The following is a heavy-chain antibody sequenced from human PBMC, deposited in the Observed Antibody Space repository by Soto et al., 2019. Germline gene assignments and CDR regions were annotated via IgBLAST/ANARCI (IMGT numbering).Heavy chain of an antibody. V-gene: IGHV3-33*01. CDR3: AREFRGKRWLRIYYYYYGMDV. D-gene: IGHD5-12*01. J-gene: IGHJ6*02. Sequence: QVQLVESGGGVVQPGRSLRLSCAASGFTFSRYGMHWVRQAPGKGLEWVAVIWYDGSNKYYADSVKGRFTISRDNSKNTLYLQMNSLRAEDTAVSYCAREFRGKRWLRIYYYYYGMDVWGQGTTVTVSS. CDR1: GFTFSRYG. CDR2: IWYDGSNK.